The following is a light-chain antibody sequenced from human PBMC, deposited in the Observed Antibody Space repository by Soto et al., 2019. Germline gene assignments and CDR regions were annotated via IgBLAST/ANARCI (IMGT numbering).Light chain of an antibody. J-gene: IGLJ2*01. CDR3: QTWGTGIQVV. CDR1: SGHSSYA. V-gene: IGLV4-69*01. Sequence: QTVLTQSPSASASLGASVKLTCTLSSGHSSYAIAWHQQQPEKGPRYLMKLNSDGSHSKGDGIPDRFSGSSSGAERYLTFSSLQSEDEADYYCQTWGTGIQVVFGGGTKLTVL. CDR2: LNSDGSH.